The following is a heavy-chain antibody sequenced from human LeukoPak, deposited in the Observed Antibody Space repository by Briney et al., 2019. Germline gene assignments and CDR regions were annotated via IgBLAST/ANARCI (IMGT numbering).Heavy chain of an antibody. J-gene: IGHJ4*02. CDR2: INPNSGGT. Sequence: ASVKVSCKASGYTFTGYYMHWVRQAPGQGLEWMGWINPNSGGTNYAQKFQGRVTMTRDTSISTAYMELSRLRSDDTAVYYCARGVLYDFWSGYSRSERYYFDYWGQGILVTVSS. V-gene: IGHV1-2*02. CDR1: GYTFTGYY. D-gene: IGHD3-3*01. CDR3: ARGVLYDFWSGYSRSERYYFDY.